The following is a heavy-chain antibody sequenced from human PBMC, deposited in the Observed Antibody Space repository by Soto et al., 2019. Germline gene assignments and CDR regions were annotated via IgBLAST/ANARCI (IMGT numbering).Heavy chain of an antibody. J-gene: IGHJ4*02. CDR1: GFTFSTYW. CDR3: AAGGSGYYAN. CDR2: IKTDVTYA. V-gene: IGHV3-74*01. D-gene: IGHD3-22*01. Sequence: EVQLVESGGDLVQPGGSLRLSCAASGFTFSTYWMQWVRQAPGKGLLWVSRIKTDVTYANYADSVKGRFTISRDNAKNTLYLQMNSLRVEDAALYYCAAGGSGYYANWGQGTLVTVSS.